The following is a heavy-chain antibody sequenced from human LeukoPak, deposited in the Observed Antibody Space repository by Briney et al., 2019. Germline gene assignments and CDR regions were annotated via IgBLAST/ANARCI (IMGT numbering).Heavy chain of an antibody. CDR3: ARVGDWNDLVY. J-gene: IGHJ4*02. CDR1: GGSISSYY. CDR2: IYYSGST. D-gene: IGHD1-1*01. Sequence: PSETLSLTCTVSGGSISSYYWSWIRQPPGKGLEWIGYIYYSGSTNYNPSLKSRVTISVDTSKNQFSLKLSSVTAADTAVYYCARVGDWNDLVYWGQGTLVTVSS. V-gene: IGHV4-59*01.